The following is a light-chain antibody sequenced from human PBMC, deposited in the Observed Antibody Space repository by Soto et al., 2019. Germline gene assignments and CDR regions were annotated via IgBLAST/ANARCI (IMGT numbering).Light chain of an antibody. J-gene: IGKJ1*01. CDR2: GAS. V-gene: IGKV3-15*01. CDR3: QQYNNWPRT. CDR1: QSVSSN. Sequence: EIVMTPSPATLSVSPGERATLSCGASQSVSSNLAWYQQKPGQAPRLLIYGASTRATGIPARFSGSGSGTDFTLTIRSLQSEDFAVYYCQQYNNWPRTFGQGTKVDI.